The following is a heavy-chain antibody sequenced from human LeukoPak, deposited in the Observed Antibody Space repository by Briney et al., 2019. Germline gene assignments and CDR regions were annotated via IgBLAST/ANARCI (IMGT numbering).Heavy chain of an antibody. V-gene: IGHV4-59*01. CDR2: IYYSGST. D-gene: IGHD2-2*03. CDR1: GGSISSYY. J-gene: IGHJ5*02. CDR3: ARARMDIVTLTHWFDP. Sequence: SETLSLTCTVSGGSISSYYWSWIRKPPGKGLEWIGYIYYSGSTNYNPSLKSRVTISVDTSKNQFSLKLSSVTAADTAVYYCARARMDIVTLTHWFDPWGQGTLVTVSS.